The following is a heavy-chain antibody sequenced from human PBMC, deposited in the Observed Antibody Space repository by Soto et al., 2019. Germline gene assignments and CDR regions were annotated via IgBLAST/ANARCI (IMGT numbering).Heavy chain of an antibody. V-gene: IGHV4-30-2*01. CDR3: ARVKATLYPDYYFDY. D-gene: IGHD5-12*01. J-gene: IGHJ4*02. Sequence: SETLSLTCAVSGGSISSGGYSWSWIRQPPGKGLEWIGYIYHSGSTYYNPSLKSRVTISVDRSKNQFSLKLSSVTAADTAVYYCARVKATLYPDYYFDYWGQGTLVTVSS. CDR1: GGSISSGGYS. CDR2: IYHSGST.